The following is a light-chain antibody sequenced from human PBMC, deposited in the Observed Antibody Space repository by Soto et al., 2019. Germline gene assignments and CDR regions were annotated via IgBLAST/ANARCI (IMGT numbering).Light chain of an antibody. CDR2: GPS. V-gene: IGKV3-20*01. CDR3: QQYGSSPPDT. J-gene: IGKJ3*01. Sequence: EIVLTQSPGTLSSSPGEGVTLSCRASETIRSNYLAWYQKKPGQAPRLLIFGPSTRATGIPDKFSGSGSGTDFTLTISSLEPEDFAEYYCQQYGSSPPDTFGPGT. CDR1: ETIRSNY.